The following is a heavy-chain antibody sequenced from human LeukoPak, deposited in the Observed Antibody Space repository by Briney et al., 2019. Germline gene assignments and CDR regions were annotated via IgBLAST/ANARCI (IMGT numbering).Heavy chain of an antibody. CDR3: ARGRYYFPMGTFDI. Sequence: SETLSLTCAVSGVSFTNYQWTYIRQTPGKGLEWIGEISHTGSTNYNPSLKSRVTLSIGMSKKNFTLNLKSVTAADTAVYYCARGRYYFPMGTFDIWDQGTMVTVSS. CDR1: GVSFTNYQ. CDR2: ISHTGST. J-gene: IGHJ3*02. V-gene: IGHV4-34*01. D-gene: IGHD2/OR15-2a*01.